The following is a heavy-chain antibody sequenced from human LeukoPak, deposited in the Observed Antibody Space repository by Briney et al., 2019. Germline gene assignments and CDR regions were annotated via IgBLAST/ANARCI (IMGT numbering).Heavy chain of an antibody. D-gene: IGHD3-22*01. Sequence: ASVKVSCKASGYTFTGYYMHWVRQALGQGLEWMGWINPNSGGTNYAQKCQGRVTMTRDTSISTAYMELSRLRSDDTAVYYCARVRQGYYDSSGYPDYWGQGTLVTVSS. J-gene: IGHJ4*02. CDR2: INPNSGGT. CDR1: GYTFTGYY. CDR3: ARVRQGYYDSSGYPDY. V-gene: IGHV1-2*02.